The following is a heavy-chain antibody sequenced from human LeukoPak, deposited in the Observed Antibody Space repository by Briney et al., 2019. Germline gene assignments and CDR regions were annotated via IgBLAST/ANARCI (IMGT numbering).Heavy chain of an antibody. V-gene: IGHV1-2*02. CDR3: ARALAVAGTRTLDY. J-gene: IGHJ4*02. Sequence: ASVKVSCKASGYTFTGYYMHWVRQAPGQGLEWMGWINPNSGGTNYAQKFQGRVTMTRDTSTSTVYMELSSLRSEDTAVYYCARALAVAGTRTLDYWGQGTLVTVSS. D-gene: IGHD6-19*01. CDR2: INPNSGGT. CDR1: GYTFTGYY.